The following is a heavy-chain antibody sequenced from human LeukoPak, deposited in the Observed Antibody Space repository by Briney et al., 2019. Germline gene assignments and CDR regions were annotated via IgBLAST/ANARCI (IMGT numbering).Heavy chain of an antibody. CDR1: GGTFSSYA. V-gene: IGHV1-69*13. J-gene: IGHJ4*02. CDR2: IIPIFGTA. CDR3: AGADSGSYGNDY. D-gene: IGHD1-26*01. Sequence: SVKVSCKASGGTFSSYAISWVRQAPGQGLEWMGGIIPIFGTANYAQKFQGRVTITADESTSTAYMELSSLRFEDTAVYYCAGADSGSYGNDYWGQGTLVTVSS.